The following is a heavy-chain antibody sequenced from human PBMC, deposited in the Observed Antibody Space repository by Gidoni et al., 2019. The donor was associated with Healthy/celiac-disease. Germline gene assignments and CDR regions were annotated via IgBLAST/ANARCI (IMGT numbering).Heavy chain of an antibody. D-gene: IGHD1-26*01. V-gene: IGHV1-69-2*01. CDR3: ATGTQYSGSYDRGMDV. CDR2: VDPEDGKT. J-gene: IGHJ6*02. Sequence: EVQLVQSGAEVKKTGATVKISCKVSGYTFTDYYMHWVQQAPGKGLEWMGLVDPEDGKTIYAEKFQGRVTITADTSTDTAYMELSSLRSEDTAVYYCATGTQYSGSYDRGMDVWGQGTTVTVSS. CDR1: GYTFTDYY.